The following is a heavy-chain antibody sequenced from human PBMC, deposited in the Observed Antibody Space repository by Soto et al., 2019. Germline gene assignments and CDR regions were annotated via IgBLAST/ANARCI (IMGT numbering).Heavy chain of an antibody. V-gene: IGHV3-30-3*01. D-gene: IGHD3-3*01. CDR2: ISYDGSNK. Sequence: PGRSLRLPKTASGFNFRNYAMRWVRQDPGKGLEWVAVISYDGSNKYYADSVKGRFTISRDNSKNTLYLQMNSLRAEDTAVYYCASQTYDFWSGYPSPWGQGTLVTVSS. J-gene: IGHJ5*02. CDR1: GFNFRNYA. CDR3: ASQTYDFWSGYPSP.